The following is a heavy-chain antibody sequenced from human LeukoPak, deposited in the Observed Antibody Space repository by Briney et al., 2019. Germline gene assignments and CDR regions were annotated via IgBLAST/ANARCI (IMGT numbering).Heavy chain of an antibody. V-gene: IGHV4-59*08. J-gene: IGHJ4*02. D-gene: IGHD1-26*01. CDR2: IYTIGMT. CDR3: ARHRGGRFSESYCDY. CDR1: GDSMSGYY. Sequence: SETLSLTCTVSGDSMSGYYWSWIRQPPGKGLEWIGYIYTIGMTDYNPSHNRRVTISLATSKNQCSLELYSVTAADTAVYYCARHRGGRFSESYCDYWGQGMLVTVSS.